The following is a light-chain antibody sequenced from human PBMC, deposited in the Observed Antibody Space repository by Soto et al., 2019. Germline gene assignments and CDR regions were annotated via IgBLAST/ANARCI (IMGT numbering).Light chain of an antibody. CDR1: SSDVGGYNY. V-gene: IGLV2-14*01. J-gene: IGLJ1*01. Sequence: CALTEPASVTGSGGQWITISYTGTSSDVGGYNYVSWYQQHPGKAPKLMIYDVSNRPSGVSNRFSGSKSGNTASLTISGLQAEDEADYYCSSYTSSSTYVFGTGTKVTVL. CDR3: SSYTSSSTYV. CDR2: DVS.